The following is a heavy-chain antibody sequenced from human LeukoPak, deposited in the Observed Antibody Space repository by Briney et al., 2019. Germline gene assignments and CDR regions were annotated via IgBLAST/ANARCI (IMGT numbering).Heavy chain of an antibody. CDR2: IYYGGST. CDR3: ARAYYDILTGYYAFDY. Sequence: SETLSLTCTVSGGSISSYYWSWIRQPPGKGLEWIGYIYYGGSTNYNPSLKSRVTISVDTSKNQFSLKLSSVTAADTAVYYCARAYYDILTGYYAFDYWGQGTLVTVSS. J-gene: IGHJ4*02. CDR1: GGSISSYY. V-gene: IGHV4-59*01. D-gene: IGHD3-9*01.